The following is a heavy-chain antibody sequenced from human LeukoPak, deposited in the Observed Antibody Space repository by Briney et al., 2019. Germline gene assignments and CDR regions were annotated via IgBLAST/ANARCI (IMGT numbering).Heavy chain of an antibody. V-gene: IGHV3-64*01. J-gene: IGHJ4*02. CDR3: ARVEYSSGWYGY. Sequence: GGSLRLSCAASGFTFSSYAMHWVHQAPGKGLEYVSAISSNGGSTYYANSVKGRFTISRDNSKNTLYLQMGSLRAEDMAVYYCARVEYSSGWYGYWGQGALVTVSS. CDR2: ISSNGGST. CDR1: GFTFSSYA. D-gene: IGHD6-19*01.